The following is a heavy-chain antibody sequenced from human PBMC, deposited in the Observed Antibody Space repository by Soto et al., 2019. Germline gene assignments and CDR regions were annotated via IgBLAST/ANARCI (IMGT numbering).Heavy chain of an antibody. Sequence: GESLKISCKGSGYSFTSYWISWVRQMPGKGLEWMGRIDPSDSYTNYSPSFQGHVTISADKSISTAYLQWSSLKASDTAMYYCVVTQLTPQVDYYGMDVWGQGTTVTVSS. CDR3: VVTQLTPQVDYYGMDV. CDR1: GYSFTSYW. CDR2: IDPSDSYT. V-gene: IGHV5-10-1*01. J-gene: IGHJ6*02. D-gene: IGHD1-1*01.